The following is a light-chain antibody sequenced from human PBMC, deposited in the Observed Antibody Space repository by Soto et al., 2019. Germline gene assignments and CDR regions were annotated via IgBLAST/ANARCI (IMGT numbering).Light chain of an antibody. J-gene: IGLJ3*02. CDR3: SSYAGSNNLV. CDR1: SSDVGGYNY. V-gene: IGLV2-8*01. CDR2: EVS. Sequence: QSALTQPPSASGSTGLSVTISCTGTSSDVGGYNYVSWYQQHPGKAPKLMIYEVSKRPSGVPDRFSGSKSGNTASLTVSGLQAEDETDYYCSSYAGSNNLVFGGGTKLTV.